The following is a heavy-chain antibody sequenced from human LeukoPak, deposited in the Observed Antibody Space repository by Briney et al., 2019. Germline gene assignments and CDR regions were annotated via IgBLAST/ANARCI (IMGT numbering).Heavy chain of an antibody. CDR2: IIPILGIA. D-gene: IGHD1-26*01. CDR3: AEGIVGATTDYYCYGMDV. J-gene: IGHJ6*02. V-gene: IGHV1-69*04. Sequence: SVKVSCKASGGTFSSYAISWVRQAPGQGLEWMGRIIPILGIANYAQKFQGRVTITADKSTSTAYMELSSLRSEDTAVYYCAEGIVGATTDYYCYGMDVWGQGTTVTVSS. CDR1: GGTFSSYA.